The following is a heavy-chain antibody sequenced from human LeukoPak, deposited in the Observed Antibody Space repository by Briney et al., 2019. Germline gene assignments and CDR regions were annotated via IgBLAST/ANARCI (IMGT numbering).Heavy chain of an antibody. Sequence: GGSLRLSXAASGLTFDDYAMHWVRQAPGKGLEWVSLISWGGGSTYYADSVKGRFTISGDNSKNSLYLHMNSLRAEDTALYYCAKDRSGNSYGHFDYWGQGTLVTVSS. CDR3: AKDRSGNSYGHFDY. J-gene: IGHJ4*02. V-gene: IGHV3-43D*04. D-gene: IGHD3-10*01. CDR1: GLTFDDYA. CDR2: ISWGGGST.